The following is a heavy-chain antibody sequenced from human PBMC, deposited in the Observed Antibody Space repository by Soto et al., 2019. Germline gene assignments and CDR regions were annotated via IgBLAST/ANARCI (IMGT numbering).Heavy chain of an antibody. Sequence: SVKVSCKASGGTFSSYAISWVRQAPGQGLEWMGGIIPIFGTANYARKFQGRVTSTADESTSTAYMELSSLRSEDTAVYYCARDMVRGVIIDYYYYGMDVWGQGTTVTVSS. D-gene: IGHD3-10*01. CDR2: IIPIFGTA. J-gene: IGHJ6*02. CDR3: ARDMVRGVIIDYYYYGMDV. CDR1: GGTFSSYA. V-gene: IGHV1-69*13.